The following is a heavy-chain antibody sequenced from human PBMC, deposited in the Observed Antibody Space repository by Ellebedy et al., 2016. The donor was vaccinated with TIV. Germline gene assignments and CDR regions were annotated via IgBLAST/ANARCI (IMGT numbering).Heavy chain of an antibody. CDR3: ARYCSGGSCLSTGCYYGMDV. CDR1: GFMFNTYA. V-gene: IGHV3-23*01. CDR2: ISGSGGTT. J-gene: IGHJ6*02. Sequence: PGGSLRPSCAASGFMFNTYAMSWVRQAPGRGLEWDSTISGSGGTTYYVDSMKGRFTISRDNSKNTLYLQMNSLRAEDTAVYYCARYCSGGSCLSTGCYYGMDVWGQGTTVTVSS. D-gene: IGHD2-15*01.